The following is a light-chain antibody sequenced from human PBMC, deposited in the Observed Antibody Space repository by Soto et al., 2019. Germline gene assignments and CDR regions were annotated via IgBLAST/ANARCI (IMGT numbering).Light chain of an antibody. Sequence: DIVMTQSPLSLPVTPGEPASISCRSSQSLLHSNGYNYLDWYLQKPGQSPQLLIYLGSNRASGVPDRFSCSVSGTDFTLTISRVEAEDVGVYYCMQALQTGVTVGPGTKVDIK. CDR1: QSLLHSNGYNY. CDR2: LGS. J-gene: IGKJ3*01. V-gene: IGKV2-28*01. CDR3: MQALQTGVT.